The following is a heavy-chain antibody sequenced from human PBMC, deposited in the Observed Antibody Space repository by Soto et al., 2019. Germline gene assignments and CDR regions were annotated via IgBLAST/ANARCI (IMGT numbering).Heavy chain of an antibody. J-gene: IGHJ4*02. CDR3: ARGGGDYVLPFDY. V-gene: IGHV3-21*01. CDR2: ISSSSSYI. D-gene: IGHD4-17*01. CDR1: GFTFSSYS. Sequence: GSLRLSCXASGFTFSSYSMNWVRQAPGKGLELVSSISSSSSYIYYADSVKGRFTISRDNAKNSLYLQMNSLRAEDTAVYYCARGGGDYVLPFDYWGQGTLVTVSS.